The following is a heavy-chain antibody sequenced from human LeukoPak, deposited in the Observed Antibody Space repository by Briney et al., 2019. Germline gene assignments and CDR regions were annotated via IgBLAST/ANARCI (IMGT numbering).Heavy chain of an antibody. J-gene: IGHJ3*02. Sequence: GGSLRLSCAASGFTFSSHNMNWVRQAPMKGLEWVSSIGTDGSDIYYADSAQGQCTISRANAKNSLYLQMNSLTAEDRAVYYCARKMKTGDRVGTFDIWGQGTMVTVSS. CDR2: IGTDGSDI. CDR3: ARKMKTGDRVGTFDI. D-gene: IGHD1-1*01. V-gene: IGHV3-21*01. CDR1: GFTFSSHN.